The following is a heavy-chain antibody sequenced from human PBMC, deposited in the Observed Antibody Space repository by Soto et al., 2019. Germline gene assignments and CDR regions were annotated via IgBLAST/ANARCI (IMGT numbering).Heavy chain of an antibody. CDR2: ISSSGSTI. D-gene: IGHD3-3*01. J-gene: IGHJ6*02. CDR3: AREGSPRWYDFWSGYYMDV. CDR1: GFTFSSYE. V-gene: IGHV3-48*03. Sequence: EVQLVESGGGLVQPGGSLRLSCAASGFTFSSYEMNWVRQAPGKGLEWVSYISSSGSTIYYADSVKGRFTISRDNAKNSLYLQMNSLRAEDTAVYYCAREGSPRWYDFWSGYYMDVWDQGTTVTVSS.